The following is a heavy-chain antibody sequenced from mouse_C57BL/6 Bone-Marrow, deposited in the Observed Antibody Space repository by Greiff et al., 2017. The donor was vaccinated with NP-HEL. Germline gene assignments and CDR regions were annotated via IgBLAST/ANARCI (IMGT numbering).Heavy chain of an antibody. D-gene: IGHD1-1*01. CDR3: ARVLYGSSYSYFDY. CDR1: GYTFTDYN. V-gene: IGHV1-18*01. Sequence: VQLQQSGPELVKPGASVKIPCKASGYTFTDYNMDWVKQSHGKSLEWIGDINPNNGGTIYNQKFKGKATLTVDKSSSTAYMELRSLTSDDTAVYYCARVLYGSSYSYFDYWGQGTTLTVSS. J-gene: IGHJ2*01. CDR2: INPNNGGT.